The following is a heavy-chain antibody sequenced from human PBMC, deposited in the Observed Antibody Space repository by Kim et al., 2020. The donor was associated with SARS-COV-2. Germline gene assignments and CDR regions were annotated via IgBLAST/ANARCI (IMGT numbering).Heavy chain of an antibody. V-gene: IGHV4-4*02. J-gene: IGHJ4*02. D-gene: IGHD3-22*01. Sequence: SLTCVVSGVAISSSNWWSWGRQTRGKGLEWIGEIYHSGSTNYNPSLKSRVTISVDKSKNQFSLKLSSVTAADTAIYYCARDDDSSGYPPGDWGQGTLVTVSS. CDR3: ARDDDSSGYPPGD. CDR2: IYHSGST. CDR1: GVAISSSNW.